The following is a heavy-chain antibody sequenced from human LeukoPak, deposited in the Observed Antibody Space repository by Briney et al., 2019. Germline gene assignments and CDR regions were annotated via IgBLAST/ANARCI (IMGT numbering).Heavy chain of an antibody. J-gene: IGHJ3*02. D-gene: IGHD4-23*01. V-gene: IGHV1-69*06. CDR1: GGTFSSYA. CDR2: IIPIFGTA. CDR3: ARDGGLGTRQNDAFDI. Sequence: ASVTVSYKASGGTFSSYAISWVRQAPGQGLEWMGGIIPIFGTANYAQKFQGRVTITADKSTSTAYMELSSLRSEDTAVYYCARDGGLGTRQNDAFDIWGQGTMVTVSS.